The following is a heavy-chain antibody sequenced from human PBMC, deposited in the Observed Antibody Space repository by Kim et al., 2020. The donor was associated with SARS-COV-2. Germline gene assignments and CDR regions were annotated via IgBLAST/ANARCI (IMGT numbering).Heavy chain of an antibody. Sequence: GESLKISCKGSGYSFTSHWIGWVRQMPGKGLEWMGIIYPGDSDTRYSPSFQGQVTISADKSISTAYLQWSSLKASDTAMYYCARQGPGDCSGGSCYSPYYYYGMDVWGQGTTVTVSS. CDR2: IYPGDSDT. CDR1: GYSFTSHW. D-gene: IGHD2-15*01. V-gene: IGHV5-51*01. CDR3: ARQGPGDCSGGSCYSPYYYYGMDV. J-gene: IGHJ6*02.